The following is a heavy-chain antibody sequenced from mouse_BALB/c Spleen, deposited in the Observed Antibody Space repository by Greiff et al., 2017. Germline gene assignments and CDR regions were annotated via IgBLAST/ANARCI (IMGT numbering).Heavy chain of an antibody. V-gene: IGHV1-69*02. D-gene: IGHD2-14*01. J-gene: IGHJ4*01. Sequence: VQLQQPGAELVKPGASVKLSCKASGYTFTSYWMHWVKQRPGQGLEWIGEIDPSDSYTNYNQKFKGKATLTVDKSSSTAYMQLSSLTSEDSAVYYCARRGNYRYDDAYWGQGTSVTVSS. CDR2: IDPSDSYT. CDR1: GYTFTSYW. CDR3: ARRGNYRYDDAY.